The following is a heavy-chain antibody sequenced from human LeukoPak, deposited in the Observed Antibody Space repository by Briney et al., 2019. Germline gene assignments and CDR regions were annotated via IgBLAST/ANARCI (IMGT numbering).Heavy chain of an antibody. Sequence: GESLKISCKGSGYSFSSYWIGWVRQMPGKGLEWMGIIYPGDSGSRYSPSFQGQVTISADKSISTAYLQWSSLKASDTAMYYCARWVTYYDILTGRFSFDYWGQGTLVTVSS. J-gene: IGHJ4*02. V-gene: IGHV5-51*01. CDR2: IYPGDSGS. CDR3: ARWVTYYDILTGRFSFDY. D-gene: IGHD3-9*01. CDR1: GYSFSSYW.